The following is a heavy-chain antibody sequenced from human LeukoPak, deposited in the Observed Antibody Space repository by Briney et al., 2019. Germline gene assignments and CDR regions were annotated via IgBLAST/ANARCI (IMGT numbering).Heavy chain of an antibody. CDR1: GGSFSGYS. J-gene: IGHJ5*02. CDR2: INHSGST. Sequence: SETLSLTCAVYGGSFSGYSWSWIRQPPGKGLEWIGEINHSGSTNYNPSLKSRVTISVDKSKNQFSLKLSSVTAADTAVYYCAREENHYYDSSGYHRWFDPWGQGTLVTVSS. CDR3: AREENHYYDSSGYHRWFDP. V-gene: IGHV4-34*01. D-gene: IGHD3-22*01.